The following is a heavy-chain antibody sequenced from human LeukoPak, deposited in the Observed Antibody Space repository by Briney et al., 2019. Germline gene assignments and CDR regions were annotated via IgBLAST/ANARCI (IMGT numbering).Heavy chain of an antibody. V-gene: IGHV1-2*04. Sequence: ASVKVSCKASGYTFTGYYMHWVRQAPGQGLEWMGWINPNSGGTNYAQKFQGWVTMTRDTSISTAYMELSRLRSEDTAVYYCARGGQGYYDFWSGYCAYWGQGTLVTVSS. CDR3: ARGGQGYYDFWSGYCAY. CDR2: INPNSGGT. CDR1: GYTFTGYY. J-gene: IGHJ4*02. D-gene: IGHD3-3*01.